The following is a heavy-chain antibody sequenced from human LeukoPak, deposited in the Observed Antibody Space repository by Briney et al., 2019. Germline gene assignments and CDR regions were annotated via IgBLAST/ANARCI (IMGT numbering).Heavy chain of an antibody. Sequence: GGSLRLSCAASGFTFSDYYMGWIRQAPGKGLEWVSYISSSGSTIYYADSVKGRFTISRDNAKNSLYLQMNSLRAEDTAVYYCARPPRIAAPTLYYFDYWGQGTLVTVSS. CDR1: GFTFSDYY. J-gene: IGHJ4*02. D-gene: IGHD6-13*01. CDR3: ARPPRIAAPTLYYFDY. V-gene: IGHV3-11*01. CDR2: ISSSGSTI.